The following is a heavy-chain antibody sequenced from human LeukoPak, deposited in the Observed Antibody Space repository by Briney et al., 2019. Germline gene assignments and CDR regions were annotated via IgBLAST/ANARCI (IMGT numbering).Heavy chain of an antibody. CDR2: ISGSGGST. D-gene: IGHD3-9*01. J-gene: IGHJ4*02. Sequence: GGSLRLSCAASGFTFSSYAMSWVRQAPGKGLEWVSVISGSGGSTYYADSVKGRFTISRDNSKNTLYLQMNSLRAEDTAVYYCAKDPQAYYDILTGYPRFDYWGQGTLVTVSS. CDR1: GFTFSSYA. CDR3: AKDPQAYYDILTGYPRFDY. V-gene: IGHV3-23*01.